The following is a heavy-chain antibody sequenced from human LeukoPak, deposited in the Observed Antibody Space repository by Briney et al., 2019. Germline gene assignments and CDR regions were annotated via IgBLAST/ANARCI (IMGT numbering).Heavy chain of an antibody. CDR3: AREGEGQSGSYYRAFDI. V-gene: IGHV4-34*01. CDR2: INHSGST. Sequence: SETLSLTCAVYGGSFSGYYWSWIRQPPGKGLEWIGEINHSGSTNYNPSLKSRVTISVDTSKNQFSLKLSSVTAADTAVYYCAREGEGQSGSYYRAFDIWGQGTMVTVSS. D-gene: IGHD1-26*01. CDR1: GGSFSGYY. J-gene: IGHJ3*02.